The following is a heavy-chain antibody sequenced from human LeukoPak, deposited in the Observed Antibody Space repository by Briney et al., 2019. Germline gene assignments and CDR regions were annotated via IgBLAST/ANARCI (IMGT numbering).Heavy chain of an antibody. J-gene: IGHJ5*02. V-gene: IGHV1-18*01. CDR3: ARDEQQLGNWFDP. D-gene: IGHD6-13*01. CDR1: GYTFTNYG. Sequence: ASVKVSCKASGYTFTNYGISWVRQAPGHGLEWMGWISTYNGNSNYAQKLQGRVTMTTDTSTSTAYMELRSLRSDDTAVYYCARDEQQLGNWFDPWGQGTLVTVSS. CDR2: ISTYNGNS.